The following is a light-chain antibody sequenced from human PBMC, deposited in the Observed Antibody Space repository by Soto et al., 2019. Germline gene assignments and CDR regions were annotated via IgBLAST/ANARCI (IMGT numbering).Light chain of an antibody. CDR2: GAS. J-gene: IGKJ5*01. Sequence: AIQMTQSPSSLAASVGDRVTITCRASQGIRNDLGWYQQKPGKAPKLLIYGASTLQSGVPSRFSGSGSGTDFSLTISSLQPEDFATYYCQQFNNYPITFGQGTRLEIK. CDR3: QQFNNYPIT. V-gene: IGKV1-6*01. CDR1: QGIRND.